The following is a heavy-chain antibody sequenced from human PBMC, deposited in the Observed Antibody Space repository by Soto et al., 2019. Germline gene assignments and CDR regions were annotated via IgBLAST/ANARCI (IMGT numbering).Heavy chain of an antibody. CDR1: GYSITRDA. D-gene: IGHD5-12*01. CDR2: LSPSRGST. CDR3: ARGLPRYRGYAVGMDF. V-gene: IGHV1-8*01. Sequence: LVKGYWKGAGYSITRDALGWVRPTTGHGLEWMAWLSPSRGSTGYAQPFPGRVTMTRNTSRSTAYMELSSLRSENTAVYYCARGLPRYRGYAVGMDFWGHGTTVTV. J-gene: IGHJ6*02.